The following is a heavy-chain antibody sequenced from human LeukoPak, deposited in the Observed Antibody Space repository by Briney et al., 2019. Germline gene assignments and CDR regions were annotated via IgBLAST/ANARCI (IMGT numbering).Heavy chain of an antibody. CDR2: IWYDGSNK. J-gene: IGHJ5*02. V-gene: IGHV3-33*06. D-gene: IGHD2-21*02. Sequence: PGGPLRLSCAASGFTFSSYGMHWVRQAPGKGLEWVAVIWYDGSNKYYADSVKGRFTISRDNSKNTLYLQMNSLRAEDTAVYYCAKDLAYCGGDCYSIVPPWGQGTLVTVSS. CDR1: GFTFSSYG. CDR3: AKDLAYCGGDCYSIVPP.